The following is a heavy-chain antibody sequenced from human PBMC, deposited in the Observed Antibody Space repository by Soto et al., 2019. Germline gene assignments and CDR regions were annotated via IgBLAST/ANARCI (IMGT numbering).Heavy chain of an antibody. CDR2: IYHTVNT. J-gene: IGHJ3*02. V-gene: IGHV4-59*11. Sequence: QAQLQESGPRLVKPSETLSLTCSVSGVSIGSHFWSWIRQAPGKGPELVGYIYHTVNTNYNPALKSRVTISMDTSENQLSLQLRSVTAADTAVYYCARLQYTVVTALDIWGQGTMVTVSS. CDR1: GVSIGSHF. D-gene: IGHD2-15*01. CDR3: ARLQYTVVTALDI.